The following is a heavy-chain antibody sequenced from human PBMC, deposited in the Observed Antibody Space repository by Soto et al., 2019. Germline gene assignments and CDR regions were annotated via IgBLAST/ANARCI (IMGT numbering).Heavy chain of an antibody. CDR3: NGAVAGTWDY. CDR2: IYYSGST. V-gene: IGHV4-59*05. CDR1: GFTFSSYSIN. Sequence: GSLRLSCAAPGFTFSSYSINWVRQAPGKGLEWIGSIYYSGSTYYNPSLKSRVTISVDTSKNQFSLKLSSVTAADTAVYYCNGAVAGTWDYWGQGTLVTVSS. J-gene: IGHJ4*02. D-gene: IGHD6-19*01.